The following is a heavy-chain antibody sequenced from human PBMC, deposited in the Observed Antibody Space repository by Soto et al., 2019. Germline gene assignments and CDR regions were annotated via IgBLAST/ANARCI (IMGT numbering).Heavy chain of an antibody. CDR2: ISNDEKND. CDR1: GFSFSGYG. Sequence: QVQLVESGGGVVQPGRSLRLSCVASGFSFSGYGLHWVRQAPGKGLEWIAFISNDEKNDFYSDFVKGRFSVSRDNANLRLVLQMNSLTVEDTARYFCGRETGTSTPVGIDYWGQGALFTVSS. V-gene: IGHV3-30*04. CDR3: GRETGTSTPVGIDY. D-gene: IGHD1-26*01. J-gene: IGHJ4*02.